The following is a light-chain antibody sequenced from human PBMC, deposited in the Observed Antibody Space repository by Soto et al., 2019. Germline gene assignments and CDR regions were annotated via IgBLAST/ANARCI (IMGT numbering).Light chain of an antibody. CDR3: QQANSFPIT. Sequence: DIQMTQSPSSVSASVGDRVTITCRASQGIDTWLAWFQQKPGEAPRLLVYDTSSLQSGVPSRFSGSRSGTLFTLTISSLQPEDFATYYCQQANSFPITFGPGTKVDIK. CDR1: QGIDTW. V-gene: IGKV1D-12*01. J-gene: IGKJ3*01. CDR2: DTS.